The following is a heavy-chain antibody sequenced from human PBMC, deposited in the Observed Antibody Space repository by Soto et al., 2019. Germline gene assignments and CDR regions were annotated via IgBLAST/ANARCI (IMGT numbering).Heavy chain of an antibody. CDR2: IFPADSDT. V-gene: IGHV5-51*01. Sequence: GESLKISCNGSGYSFSNYWISWVRQMPWKGLEWMGIIFPADSDTKYSPSFQGQVTISADKSISTAYLQWSSLKASDTAMYYCASSVVVPSTMNYFDYWGQGSLVTVS. CDR1: GYSFSNYW. D-gene: IGHD2-15*01. CDR3: ASSVVVPSTMNYFDY. J-gene: IGHJ4*02.